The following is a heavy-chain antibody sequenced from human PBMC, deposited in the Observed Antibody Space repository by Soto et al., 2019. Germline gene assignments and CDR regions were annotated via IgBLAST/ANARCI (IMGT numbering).Heavy chain of an antibody. Sequence: GVCLRLSCSACGCTFSSYAIHWFRRDPRKWLEWVAVISYDGSNKYYADSVKGRFTISRDNSKNTLYLQINSLRGEDTAVYSCPRDFVYSPSGVHYALEYWRKGTMV. D-gene: IGHD5-12*01. V-gene: IGHV3-30-3*01. CDR3: PRDFVYSPSGVHYALEY. CDR2: ISYDGSNK. CDR1: GCTFSSYA. J-gene: IGHJ4*02.